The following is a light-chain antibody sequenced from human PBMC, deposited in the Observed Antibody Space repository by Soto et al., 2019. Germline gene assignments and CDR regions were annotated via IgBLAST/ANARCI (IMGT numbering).Light chain of an antibody. J-gene: IGKJ3*01. CDR1: QGISSY. Sequence: DIQLTQSPSFLSASVGDRVTITCRASQGISSYLAWYQQNPGKAPKLLIFAASTLQNGVPSRFSGSGSGTEFTLTISSLQPEDFATYYCLHLNSYSPDTFGPGTKVDIK. CDR3: LHLNSYSPDT. V-gene: IGKV1-9*01. CDR2: AAS.